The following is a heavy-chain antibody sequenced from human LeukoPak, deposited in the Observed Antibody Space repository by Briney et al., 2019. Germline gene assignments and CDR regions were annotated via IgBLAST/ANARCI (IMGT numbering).Heavy chain of an antibody. CDR1: GFTFSSYA. Sequence: GSLRLSCAASGFTFSSYAMSWVRQAPGKGLEWLSYISSSSSSFIYYADSLKGRFTISRDNARNSLHLQMNSLRAEDTAVYYCAREVYYGSGRRFDLWGQGTLVTVSS. D-gene: IGHD3-10*01. CDR2: ISSSSSSFI. V-gene: IGHV3-48*01. J-gene: IGHJ4*02. CDR3: AREVYYGSGRRFDL.